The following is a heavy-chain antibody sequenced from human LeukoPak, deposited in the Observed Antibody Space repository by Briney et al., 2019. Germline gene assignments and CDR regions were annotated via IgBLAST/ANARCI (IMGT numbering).Heavy chain of an antibody. Sequence: ASVKVSCKASGYTFTGYYMHWVRQAPGQGLEWMGRINPNSGGTNYAQKFQGRVTMTRDTSISTAYMELSRLRSDDTAVYYCAIAKELLTVIDYWGQGTLVTVSS. V-gene: IGHV1-2*06. D-gene: IGHD2-15*01. CDR2: INPNSGGT. J-gene: IGHJ4*02. CDR1: GYTFTGYY. CDR3: AIAKELLTVIDY.